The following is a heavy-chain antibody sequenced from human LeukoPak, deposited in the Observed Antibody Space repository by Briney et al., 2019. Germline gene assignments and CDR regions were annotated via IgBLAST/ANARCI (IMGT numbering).Heavy chain of an antibody. J-gene: IGHJ4*02. CDR2: IYTLDSDT. CDR3: ARSGGSWTFYFDN. V-gene: IGHV5-51*01. CDR1: GYSFTSYW. Sequence: GESLKISCKGSGYSFTSYWIGWVRQMPGQGLEWMGIIYTLDSDTRYSPSFQGQVTISADKSINTAYLQWSSLKASDTAMYYCARSGGSWTFYFDNWGQGTLVTVSS. D-gene: IGHD2-15*01.